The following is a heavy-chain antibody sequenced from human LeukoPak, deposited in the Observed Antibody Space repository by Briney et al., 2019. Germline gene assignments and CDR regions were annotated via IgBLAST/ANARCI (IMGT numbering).Heavy chain of an antibody. J-gene: IGHJ6*03. V-gene: IGHV1-8*03. D-gene: IGHD6-13*01. CDR2: MNPNSGNT. CDR1: GYTFTSYY. CDR3: ARLSSSWYGYYYYYYMDV. Sequence: GASVRVSCKASGYTFTSYYMHWVRQDTGQGLEWMGWMNPNSGNTGYAQKFQGRVTITRNTSISTAYMELSSLRSEDTAVYYCARLSSSWYGYYYYYYMDVWGKGTTVTVSS.